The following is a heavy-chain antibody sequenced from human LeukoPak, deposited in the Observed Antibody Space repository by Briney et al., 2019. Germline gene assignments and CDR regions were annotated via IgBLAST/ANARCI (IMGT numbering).Heavy chain of an antibody. CDR1: GGSISSYY. V-gene: IGHV4-4*07. Sequence: SSETLSLTXTVSGGSISSYYWSWIRQPAGKGLEWIGRIYTSGSTNYNPSLKSRVIMSVDTSKNQFSLKLSSVTAADTAVYYCAREVGDFWSGYGLDYWGQGTLVTVSS. J-gene: IGHJ4*02. CDR3: AREVGDFWSGYGLDY. CDR2: IYTSGST. D-gene: IGHD3-3*01.